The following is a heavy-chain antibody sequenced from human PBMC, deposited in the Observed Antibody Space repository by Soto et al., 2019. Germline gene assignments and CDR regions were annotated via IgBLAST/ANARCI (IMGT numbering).Heavy chain of an antibody. CDR1: GFSLTTSGVG. J-gene: IGHJ3*01. V-gene: IGHV2-5*02. D-gene: IGHD6-25*01. CDR2: IYWDDDK. Sequence: QITLKESGPALVKPTQTLTLTCTFSGFSLTTSGVGVGWVRQPRGKALEWLAYIYWDDDKRYSPSLRNRLTITKDTSRNQVVLTMTNMEPVDTGTYYCVRSSYEANLHSGTDAFDFWGQGTMVTSSS. CDR3: VRSSYEANLHSGTDAFDF.